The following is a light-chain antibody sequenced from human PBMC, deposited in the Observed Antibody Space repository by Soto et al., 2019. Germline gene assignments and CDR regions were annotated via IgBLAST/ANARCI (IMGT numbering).Light chain of an antibody. CDR3: QQYNSYS. Sequence: DIQMTQSPSTLSASVGDRVTITCRASQSISSWLAWYQQKPGKAPKLLIYKASSLESGVPSRFSGSGSGTEFTLTIRSLQPDDFATYYLQQYNSYSFGQGTNLEIK. V-gene: IGKV1-5*03. CDR2: KAS. J-gene: IGKJ2*01. CDR1: QSISSW.